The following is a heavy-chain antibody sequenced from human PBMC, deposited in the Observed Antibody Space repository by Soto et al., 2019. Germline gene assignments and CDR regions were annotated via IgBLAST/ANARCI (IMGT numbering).Heavy chain of an antibody. D-gene: IGHD3-22*01. J-gene: IGHJ3*02. V-gene: IGHV3-21*01. CDR1: GFTFSSYS. CDR2: ISSSSSYI. CDR3: ARDPPEGLHDSSGVHDAFDI. Sequence: EVQLVESGGGLVKPGGSLRLSCAASGFTFSSYSMNWVRQAPGKGLEWVSSISSSSSYIYYADSVKGRFTISRDNAKNSLYLQMNSLRAEDTAVYYCARDPPEGLHDSSGVHDAFDIWGQGTMVTVSS.